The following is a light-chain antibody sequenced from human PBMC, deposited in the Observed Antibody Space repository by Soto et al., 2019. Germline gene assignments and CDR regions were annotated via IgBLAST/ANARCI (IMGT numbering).Light chain of an antibody. V-gene: IGKV3-15*01. J-gene: IGKJ2*01. CDR3: PQYKNWSP. Sequence: TRSVSPWERATHSCRASQTVSSNLAWYQQKPGQAPRLLIYGASTRATGIPARFSGSGSGTEFTLTISSLQSEDFSIYYCPQYKNWSPFGQGTEVDI. CDR1: QTVSSN. CDR2: GAS.